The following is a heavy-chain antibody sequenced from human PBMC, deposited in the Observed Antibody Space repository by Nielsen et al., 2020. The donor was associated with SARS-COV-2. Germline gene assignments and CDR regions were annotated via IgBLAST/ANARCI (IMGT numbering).Heavy chain of an antibody. Sequence: GGSLRLSCATSGFTFSSHALHWVRQAPGKGLQWMAIISYDGTEHYADSVKGRSTISRDNSKNTLYLQMNSLRGEDTAVYYCAKDLADSWSDDYSAYYNMDVWGKGTTVTVSS. J-gene: IGHJ6*03. CDR1: GFTFSSHA. V-gene: IGHV3-30*04. D-gene: IGHD3-3*01. CDR2: ISYDGTE. CDR3: AKDLADSWSDDYSAYYNMDV.